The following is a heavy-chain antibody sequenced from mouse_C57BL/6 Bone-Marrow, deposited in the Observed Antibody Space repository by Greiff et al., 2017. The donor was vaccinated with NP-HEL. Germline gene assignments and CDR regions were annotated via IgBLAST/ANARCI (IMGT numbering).Heavy chain of an antibody. D-gene: IGHD2-5*01. V-gene: IGHV1-52*01. CDR2: IDPSDSET. Sequence: QVQLKQPGAELVRPGSSVKLSCKASGYTFTSYWMHWVKQRPIQGLEWIGNIDPSDSETHYNQKFKDKATLTVDKSSSTAYMQLSSLTSEDSAVYYCARSYSNSGYFDVWGTGTTVTVSS. CDR3: ARSYSNSGYFDV. J-gene: IGHJ1*03. CDR1: GYTFTSYW.